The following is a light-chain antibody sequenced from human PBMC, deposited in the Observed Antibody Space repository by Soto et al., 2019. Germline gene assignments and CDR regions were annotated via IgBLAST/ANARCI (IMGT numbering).Light chain of an antibody. V-gene: IGKV1-5*03. Sequence: DIQMTQSPSTLSASVGDRVTITCRASQSISSWLAWYQQEPGKAPKLLIYEASSLESGVPSRFSGSGSGTEFSLTISTLQPDDSATYYCQQYDTYPLTFGGGTKVEIK. J-gene: IGKJ4*01. CDR2: EAS. CDR3: QQYDTYPLT. CDR1: QSISSW.